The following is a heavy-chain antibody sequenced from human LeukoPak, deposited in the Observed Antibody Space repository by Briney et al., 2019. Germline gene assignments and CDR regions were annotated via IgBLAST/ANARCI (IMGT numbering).Heavy chain of an antibody. D-gene: IGHD2-2*01. CDR2: IYYSGST. CDR3: ASQYCSSTSCSDY. J-gene: IGHJ4*02. Sequence: PSETLCLTCTVSGGSISSGDYYWSWIRQPPGKGLEWIGYIYYSGSTYYNPSLKSRVTISVDTSKNQFSLKLSSVTAADTAVYYCASQYCSSTSCSDYWGQGTLVTVSS. V-gene: IGHV4-30-4*08. CDR1: GGSISSGDYY.